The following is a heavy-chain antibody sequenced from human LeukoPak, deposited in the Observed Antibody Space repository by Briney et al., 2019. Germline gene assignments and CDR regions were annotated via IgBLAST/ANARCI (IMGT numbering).Heavy chain of an antibody. V-gene: IGHV3-9*01. CDR2: ISWNRGGI. CDR3: ARGGSYTFDI. D-gene: IGHD1-26*01. Sequence: PGRSLRLSCAASGFTFDDYAMHWVRQAPGKGLEWVSGISWNRGGIVYADSVKGRFTISRDNAKNSLHLQMNSLRPEDTALYYCARGGSYTFDIWGQGTMVTVSS. CDR1: GFTFDDYA. J-gene: IGHJ3*02.